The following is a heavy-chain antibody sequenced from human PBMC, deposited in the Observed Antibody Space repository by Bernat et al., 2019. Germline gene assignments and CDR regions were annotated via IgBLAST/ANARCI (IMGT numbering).Heavy chain of an antibody. CDR1: GFTFSSYS. V-gene: IGHV3-48*01. Sequence: EVQLVESGGGLVQPGGSLRLSCAASGFTFSSYSMNWVRQAPGKGLEWVSYISSSSTIYYADSVKGRFTISRDNAKNSLYLQMNSLRAEDTAVYYCARDLKDAFDIWGQGTMVTVSS. J-gene: IGHJ3*02. CDR3: ARDLKDAFDI. CDR2: ISSSSTI.